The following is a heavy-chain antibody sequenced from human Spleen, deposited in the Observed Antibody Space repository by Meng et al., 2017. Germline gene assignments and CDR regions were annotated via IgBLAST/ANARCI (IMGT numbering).Heavy chain of an antibody. CDR1: GGSFSEYY. CDR2: INHSGST. Sequence: QVQLQQGGAGLLESSEHSFLPCVVSGGSFSEYYWSWIRQPPGKGLEWIGEINHSGSTNYNPSLESRATISVDTSQNNLSLKLSSVTAADSAVYYCARGPTTMAHDFDYWGQGTLVTVSS. V-gene: IGHV4-34*01. CDR3: ARGPTTMAHDFDY. D-gene: IGHD4-11*01. J-gene: IGHJ4*02.